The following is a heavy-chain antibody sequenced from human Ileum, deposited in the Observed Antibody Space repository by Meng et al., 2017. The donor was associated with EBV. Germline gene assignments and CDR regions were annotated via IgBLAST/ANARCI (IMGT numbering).Heavy chain of an antibody. D-gene: IGHD3-22*01. J-gene: IGHJ4*02. V-gene: IGHV4-4*02. CDR3: ASSDYYRSDY. CDR2: TSHSGST. CDR1: VGSIIRSDW. Sequence: VQLQESCPGLLKPSEPLSLPCAVSVGSIIRSDWWSWVRQPPGKGLEWIGETSHSGSTNYSPSLKSRVTISLDKSKNQLSLKLNSVTAADTAVYYCASSDYYRSDYWGQGTLVTVSS.